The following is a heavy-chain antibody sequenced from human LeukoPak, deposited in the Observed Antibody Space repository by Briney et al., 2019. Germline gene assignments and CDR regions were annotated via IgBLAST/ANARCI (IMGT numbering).Heavy chain of an antibody. CDR3: ARAHVNNWFDP. CDR2: IYYSGST. V-gene: IGHV4-30-4*01. J-gene: IGHJ5*02. CDR1: GGSFSGYY. Sequence: PSETLSLTCAVYGGSFSGYYWSWIRQPPGKGLEWIGYIYYSGSTYYNPSLKSRVTISVDTSKNQFSLKLSSVTAADTAVYYCARAHVNNWFDPWGQGTLVTVSS.